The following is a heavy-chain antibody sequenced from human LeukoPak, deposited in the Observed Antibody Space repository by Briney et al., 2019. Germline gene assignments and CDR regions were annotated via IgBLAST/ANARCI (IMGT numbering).Heavy chain of an antibody. CDR3: ARDFPRTLQLVYYYYYMDV. D-gene: IGHD1-7*01. CDR2: IYYSGTT. V-gene: IGHV4-39*02. J-gene: IGHJ6*03. Sequence: PSETLSLTCTVSGGSISINSYYWGWIRQPPGKGLEWIGSIYYSGTTYYNPSLKSRVTISADTSKNQFSLKLSSVTAADTAVYYCARDFPRTLQLVYYYYYMDVWGKGTTVTISS. CDR1: GGSISINSYY.